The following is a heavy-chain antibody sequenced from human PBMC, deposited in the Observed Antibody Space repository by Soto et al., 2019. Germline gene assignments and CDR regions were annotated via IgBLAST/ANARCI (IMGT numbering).Heavy chain of an antibody. J-gene: IGHJ5*02. CDR2: IYQSGVT. CDR3: AGTPYTSGLRFDP. CDR1: GDSYSISTYS. V-gene: IGHV4-30-2*01. Sequence: LSLTCNMSGDSYSISTYSWSWIRQPPGKALQWIGFIYQSGVTSYNPSLASRVSISLDRSNNQCSLKLKSVTAADTAVYFCAGTPYTSGLRFDPWGPGTLVTVSS. D-gene: IGHD6-19*01.